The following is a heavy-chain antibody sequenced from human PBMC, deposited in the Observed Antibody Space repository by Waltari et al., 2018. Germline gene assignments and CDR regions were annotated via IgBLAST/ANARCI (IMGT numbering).Heavy chain of an antibody. CDR2: INPNRGGT. CDR3: ARDRRDCSGGSCPGGMDV. CDR1: GYTFTGYY. J-gene: IGHJ6*02. Sequence: QVQLVQSGAEVKKPGASVKVSCKASGYTFTGYYMHWVRQAPGQGLEWRGWINPNRGGTNYAQKFQGRGTMTRDTSISTAYMELSRLRSDDTAVYYCARDRRDCSGGSCPGGMDVWGQGTTVTVSS. V-gene: IGHV1-2*02. D-gene: IGHD2-15*01.